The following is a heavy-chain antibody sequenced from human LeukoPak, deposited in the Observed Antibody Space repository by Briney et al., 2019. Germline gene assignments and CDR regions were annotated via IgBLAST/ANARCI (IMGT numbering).Heavy chain of an antibody. CDR2: INSDGSST. Sequence: GSLRLSCAASGFTFSSYWMHWVRQAPGKGLVWVSRINSDGSSTSYADSVKGRFTISRDNAKNTLYLQMNSLRAEDTAVYYCARQTRRDGYNYFDYWGQGTLVTVSS. D-gene: IGHD5-24*01. J-gene: IGHJ4*02. CDR1: GFTFSSYW. CDR3: ARQTRRDGYNYFDY. V-gene: IGHV3-74*01.